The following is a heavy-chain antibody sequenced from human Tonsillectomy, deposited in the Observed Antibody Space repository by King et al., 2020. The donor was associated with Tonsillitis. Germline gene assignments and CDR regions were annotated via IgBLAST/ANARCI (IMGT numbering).Heavy chain of an antibody. J-gene: IGHJ4*02. CDR2: IYHRGST. D-gene: IGHD3-10*01. CDR1: DGSISSGGYS. CDR3: ARVNGESTGLDY. Sequence: QLQESGSGLVKPSQTLSLTCAVSDGSISSGGYSWSWLRQPPGKGLEWIGYIYHRGSTYYNPSLKSRVTISVDRSKNQFSLKLSSVTAADTAVYYCARVNGESTGLDYWGQGTLVTVSS. V-gene: IGHV4-30-2*01.